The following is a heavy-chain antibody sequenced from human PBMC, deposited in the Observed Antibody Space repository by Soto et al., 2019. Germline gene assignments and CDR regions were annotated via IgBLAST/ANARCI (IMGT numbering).Heavy chain of an antibody. J-gene: IGHJ4*02. Sequence: PGESLKISCKGSGYSFTSYWIGWVRQMPGKGLEWMGIIYPGDSDTRYSPSFQGQVTISADKSISTAYLQWSSLNASDTAMYYCARQYGRHSGSNRGRDYWGQGNRVTVSS. CDR2: IYPGDSDT. V-gene: IGHV5-51*01. D-gene: IGHD1-26*01. CDR1: GYSFTSYW. CDR3: ARQYGRHSGSNRGRDY.